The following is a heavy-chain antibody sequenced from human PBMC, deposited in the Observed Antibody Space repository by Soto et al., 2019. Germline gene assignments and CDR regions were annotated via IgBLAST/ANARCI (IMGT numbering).Heavy chain of an antibody. CDR3: ARYSSWFDP. CDR2: MNPNSGNT. Sequence: ASVKVSCKASGYTFTSYDINWVRQATGQGLEWMGWMNPNSGNTGYAQKFQGRVTMTTNNSTSTAYMELSSLRSEDTAVYYCARYSSWFDPWGQGTLVTVSS. J-gene: IGHJ5*02. CDR1: GYTFTSYD. D-gene: IGHD2-21*01. V-gene: IGHV1-8*01.